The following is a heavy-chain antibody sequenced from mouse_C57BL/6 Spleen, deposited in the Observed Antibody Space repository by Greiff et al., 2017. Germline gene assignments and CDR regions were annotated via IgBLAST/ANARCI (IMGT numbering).Heavy chain of an antibody. J-gene: IGHJ2*01. Sequence: EVKLVESGGGLVKPGGSLKLSCAASGFTFSSYAMSWVRQTPEKRLEWVATISDGGSYTYYPDNVKGRFTISRDNAKNNLYLQMSHLKSEDTAMYYCARDQTGSYYFDYWGQGTTLTVSS. D-gene: IGHD4-1*01. V-gene: IGHV5-4*01. CDR3: ARDQTGSYYFDY. CDR1: GFTFSSYA. CDR2: ISDGGSYT.